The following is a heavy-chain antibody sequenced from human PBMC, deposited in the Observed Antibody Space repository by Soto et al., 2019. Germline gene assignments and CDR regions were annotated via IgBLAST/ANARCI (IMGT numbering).Heavy chain of an antibody. CDR2: IYSGGST. CDR3: ARKGCSSTSFYWGWYFDL. V-gene: IGHV3-53*02. CDR1: GFTVSSNY. J-gene: IGHJ2*01. Sequence: EVQLVETGGGLIQPGGSLRLSCAASGFTVSSNYMSWVRQAPGKGLEWVSVIYSGGSTYYADSVKGRFTISRDNSKNTLYLQMNSLRAEDTAVYYWARKGCSSTSFYWGWYFDLWGRGTLVTVSS. D-gene: IGHD2-2*01.